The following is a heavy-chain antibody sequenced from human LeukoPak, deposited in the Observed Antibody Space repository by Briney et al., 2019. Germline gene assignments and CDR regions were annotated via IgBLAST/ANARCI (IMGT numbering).Heavy chain of an antibody. CDR1: GGSISSYY. Sequence: SETLSLTCTVSGGSISSYYWSWVRQPAGKGLEWIGRFSTSGSTNYNPSLKSRVTMSVDTSKNQFSLRLSSVTAADTAVYYCAREGVGFRPLDYWGQGTLVTVSS. CDR3: AREGVGFRPLDY. D-gene: IGHD3-16*01. J-gene: IGHJ4*02. CDR2: FSTSGST. V-gene: IGHV4-4*07.